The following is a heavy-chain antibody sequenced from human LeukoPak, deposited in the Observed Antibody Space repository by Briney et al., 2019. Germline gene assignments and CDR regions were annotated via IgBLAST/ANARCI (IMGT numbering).Heavy chain of an antibody. D-gene: IGHD2-15*01. V-gene: IGHV3-23*01. Sequence: GGTLRLSCAASGFTVSSYGMSWVRQAPGKGLEWVLDISGSGGSTHYADSVKGRFTISRDNSKNTLYLQMNSLRAEDAAVYYCARAPVTSCSGVLCYPFDYWGQGTLVTVSS. J-gene: IGHJ4*02. CDR3: ARAPVTSCSGVLCYPFDY. CDR1: GFTVSSYG. CDR2: ISGSGGST.